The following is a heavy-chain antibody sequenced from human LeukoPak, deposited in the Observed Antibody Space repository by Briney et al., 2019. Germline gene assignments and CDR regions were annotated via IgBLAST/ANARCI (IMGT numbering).Heavy chain of an antibody. CDR3: ARDIYYYDSSGYYFPGGSDY. V-gene: IGHV3-23*01. CDR2: ISGSGGST. J-gene: IGHJ4*02. Sequence: GGSLRLSCAASGFTFSGYAMSWVRQAPGKGLEWVSAISGSGGSTYHADSVKGRFTISRDNSKNTLYLQMNSLRAEDTAVYYCARDIYYYDSSGYYFPGGSDYWGQGTLVTVSS. D-gene: IGHD3-22*01. CDR1: GFTFSGYA.